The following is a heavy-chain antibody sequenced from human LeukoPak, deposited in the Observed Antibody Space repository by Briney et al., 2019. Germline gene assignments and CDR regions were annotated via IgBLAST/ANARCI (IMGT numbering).Heavy chain of an antibody. Sequence: GGSLRLSCAASGFTVSSSYMTWVRQAPGKGLEWVSAISISGDTTYYADAVKGRFTISRDNSKNTVYLQMNSLRAEDTAVYYCANEIRPNDYWGQGTLVTVSS. CDR1: GFTVSSSY. J-gene: IGHJ4*02. V-gene: IGHV3-23*01. CDR2: ISISGDTT. CDR3: ANEIRPNDY. D-gene: IGHD4-17*01.